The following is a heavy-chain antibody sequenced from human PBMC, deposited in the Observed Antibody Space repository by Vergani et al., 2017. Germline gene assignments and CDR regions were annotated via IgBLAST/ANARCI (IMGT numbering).Heavy chain of an antibody. CDR1: GGSFSGYY. J-gene: IGHJ5*02. D-gene: IGHD2-15*01. V-gene: IGHV3-21*01. CDR3: TRHWAVVAANNWFDP. Sequence: VQLPQWGAGLLKPSETLSLTCAVYGGSFSGYYWSWVRQAPGKGLEWVSSISSSSSYIYYADSVKGRFTISRDNAKNSLYLQMNSLRAEDTAVYYCTRHWAVVAANNWFDPWGQGTLVTVSS. CDR2: ISSSSSYI.